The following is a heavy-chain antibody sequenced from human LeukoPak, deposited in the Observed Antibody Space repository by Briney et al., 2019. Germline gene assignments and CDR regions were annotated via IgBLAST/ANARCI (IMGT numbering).Heavy chain of an antibody. CDR1: GYTFTSYY. CDR2: MNPSGGST. CDR3: TRHGPRIAALGEDFDY. V-gene: IGHV1-46*01. Sequence: GASVKVSCKASGYTFTSYYMHWVRQAPGPGLEWLGIMNPSGGSTGYAQKFHGRVTMTRETTTRTAYMELSSLRSEATAVYYCTRHGPRIAALGEDFDYWGQGTLVTVSS. J-gene: IGHJ4*02. D-gene: IGHD6-6*01.